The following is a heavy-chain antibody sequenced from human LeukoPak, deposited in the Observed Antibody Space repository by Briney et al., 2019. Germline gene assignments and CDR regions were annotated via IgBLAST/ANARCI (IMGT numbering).Heavy chain of an antibody. D-gene: IGHD2-2*01. CDR1: GYSFTYYW. Sequence: GEFLMICCMGSGYSFTYYWICFVRPMGGELLELRGIISPGDSDTKYSPSFQGQVTISADKSISTAYLQWSSLKASDTAMYYCARRPGKYQPLPFDYWGQGTLVTVSS. CDR2: ISPGDSDT. V-gene: IGHV5-51*01. CDR3: ARRPGKYQPLPFDY. J-gene: IGHJ4*02.